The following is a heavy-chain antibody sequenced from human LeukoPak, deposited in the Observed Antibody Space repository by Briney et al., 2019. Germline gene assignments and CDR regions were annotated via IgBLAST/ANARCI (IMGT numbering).Heavy chain of an antibody. V-gene: IGHV3-53*01. J-gene: IGHJ3*02. CDR2: IFSGGST. D-gene: IGHD3-10*01. Sequence: GGSLRLSCAASGFTVSSNDMNWVRQAPGKGLEWVSVIFSGGSTYYADSVKGRFTISRDNSKNTLCLQMNTLRAEDTAVYYCARLLKYYYGSGSYPDAFDIWGQGTVVTVSS. CDR1: GFTVSSND. CDR3: ARLLKYYYGSGSYPDAFDI.